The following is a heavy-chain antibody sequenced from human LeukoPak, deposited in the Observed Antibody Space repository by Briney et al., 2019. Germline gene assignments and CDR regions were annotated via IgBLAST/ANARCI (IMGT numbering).Heavy chain of an antibody. V-gene: IGHV1-8*03. J-gene: IGHJ4*02. CDR1: GYTLTSYD. D-gene: IGHD3-3*01. CDR2: MNPNSGNT. CDR3: ARDCGDFWSGYYGALCY. Sequence: ASVKVSCKASGYTLTSYDINWVRQATGQGLEWMGWMNPNSGNTGYAQKFQGRVTITRNTSISTAYMELSSLRSEDTAVYYCARDCGDFWSGYYGALCYWGQGTLVTVSS.